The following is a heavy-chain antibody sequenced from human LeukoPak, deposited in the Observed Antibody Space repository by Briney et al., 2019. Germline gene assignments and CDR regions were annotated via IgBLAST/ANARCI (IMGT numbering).Heavy chain of an antibody. CDR3: ARPQGYSYGYANDY. D-gene: IGHD5-18*01. V-gene: IGHV3-21*01. CDR2: ISSSSSYI. J-gene: IGHJ4*02. Sequence: GGSLRLSCAASGFTFSSYAMSWVRQAPGKGLEWVSAISSSSSYIYYADSVKGGFTISRDNAKNSLYLQMNSLRAEDTAVYYCARPQGYSYGYANDYWGRGTLVTVSS. CDR1: GFTFSSYA.